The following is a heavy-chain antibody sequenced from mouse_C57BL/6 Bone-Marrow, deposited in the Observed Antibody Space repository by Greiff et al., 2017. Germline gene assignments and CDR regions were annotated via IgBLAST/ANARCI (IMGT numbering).Heavy chain of an antibody. CDR1: GFTFSSYA. CDR3: AREAYEYGAY. J-gene: IGHJ3*01. D-gene: IGHD2-4*01. Sequence: EVMLVESGGGLVKPGGSLKLSCAASGFTFSSYAMSWVRQTPEKRLEWVATISDGGSYTYYPDNVKGRFTISRDNAKNNLYLQMSHLKSEDTAMYYCAREAYEYGAYGGQGTLVTVSA. V-gene: IGHV5-4*01. CDR2: ISDGGSYT.